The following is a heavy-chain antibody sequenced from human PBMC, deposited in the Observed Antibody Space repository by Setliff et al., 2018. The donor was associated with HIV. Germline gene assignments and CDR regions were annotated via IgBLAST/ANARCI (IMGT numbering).Heavy chain of an antibody. J-gene: IGHJ3*02. CDR2: ISVYNGNI. CDR1: GYTFTSYG. CDR3: ARIYCGGDCYPPNDAFDI. D-gene: IGHD2-21*02. V-gene: IGHV1-18*01. Sequence: ASVKVSCKASGYTFTSYGISWVRQAPGQGLEWMGWISVYNGNINYAQNLQGRVTMTTDTSTSTAYMELRSLRSDDTAVYYCARIYCGGDCYPPNDAFDIWGQGTTVTVSS.